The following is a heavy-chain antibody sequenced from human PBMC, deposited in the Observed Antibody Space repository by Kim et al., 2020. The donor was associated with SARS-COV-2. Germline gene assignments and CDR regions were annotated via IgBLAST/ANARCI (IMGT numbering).Heavy chain of an antibody. CDR3: ARDRQGGCYYSLAIDY. V-gene: IGHV3-33*01. D-gene: IGHD1-26*01. CDR2: IWYDGGNT. CDR1: GFTFRSYA. Sequence: GGSLRLSCAASGFTFRSYAIHWVRQAPGKGLEWVAVIWYDGGNTYYADSVKGRFTISRDNSKNMLYLQMNSLRAEDTAVYYCARDRQGGCYYSLAIDYWGRGTLVSVSS. J-gene: IGHJ4*02.